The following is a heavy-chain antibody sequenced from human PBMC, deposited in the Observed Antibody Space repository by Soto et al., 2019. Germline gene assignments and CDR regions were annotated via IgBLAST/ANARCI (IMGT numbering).Heavy chain of an antibody. CDR2: IYHSGST. CDR3: ASRPSGSGFDP. CDR1: GGSISSGGYS. J-gene: IGHJ5*02. D-gene: IGHD1-26*01. V-gene: IGHV4-30-2*01. Sequence: QLQLQESGSGLVKPSQTLSLTCAVSGGSISSGGYSWIWIRQPPGKGLEWIGYIYHSGSTYYSPSLKGRVTISVDRSKIQFSLKLSSVTAADTAVYYCASRPSGSGFDPWGQGTLVTVSS.